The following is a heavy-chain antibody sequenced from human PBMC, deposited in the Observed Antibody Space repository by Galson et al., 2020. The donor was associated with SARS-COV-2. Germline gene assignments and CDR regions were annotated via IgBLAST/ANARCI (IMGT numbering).Heavy chain of an antibody. CDR3: ARQEVEVGANGTSYYYYYYMDV. CDR1: GFTFSSYA. D-gene: IGHD1-26*01. V-gene: IGHV3-30*04. CDR2: ISYDGSNK. Sequence: SCAASGFTFSSYAMHWVRQAPGKGLEWVAVISYDGSNKYYADSVKGRFTISRDNSKNTLYLQMNSLRAEDTAVYYCARQEVEVGANGTSYYYYYYMDVWGKGTTVTVSS. J-gene: IGHJ6*03.